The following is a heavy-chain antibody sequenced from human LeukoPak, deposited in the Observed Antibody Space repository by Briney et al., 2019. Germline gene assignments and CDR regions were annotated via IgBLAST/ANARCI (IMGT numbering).Heavy chain of an antibody. Sequence: ASVKVSCKASGYTFTSYGISWVRQAPGQGLEWMGWISAYNGNTNYAQKLQGRVTMTTDTSTSAAYMELSRLRSDDTAVYYCARDRRGYSYGSSDAFDIWGQGTMVTVSS. CDR2: ISAYNGNT. CDR3: ARDRRGYSYGSSDAFDI. V-gene: IGHV1-18*01. J-gene: IGHJ3*02. CDR1: GYTFTSYG. D-gene: IGHD5-18*01.